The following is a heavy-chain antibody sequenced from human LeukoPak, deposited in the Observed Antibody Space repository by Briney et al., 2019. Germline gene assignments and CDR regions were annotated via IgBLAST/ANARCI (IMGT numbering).Heavy chain of an antibody. J-gene: IGHJ5*01. V-gene: IGHV4-30-2*01. Sequence: TLSLTCAVSGGSISSGGYSWSWIRQPPGKGLEGIGYIYPSGGTSYNPSFKSRVPISVDRSKNQFSLKLSSLTAAATAGKYCAREDYYDRSGYSWFDCWGQGTLVTVSS. D-gene: IGHD3-22*01. CDR1: GGSISSGGYS. CDR3: AREDYYDRSGYSWFDC. CDR2: IYPSGGT.